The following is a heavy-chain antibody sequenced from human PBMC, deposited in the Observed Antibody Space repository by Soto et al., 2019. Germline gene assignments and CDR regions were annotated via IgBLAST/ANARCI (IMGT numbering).Heavy chain of an antibody. V-gene: IGHV4-34*01. CDR1: GGSFSGYY. J-gene: IGHJ4*02. CDR3: ARFPSKASSGYSWG. D-gene: IGHD3-22*01. CDR2: INHSGST. Sequence: QVQLQQWGAGLLKPSETLSLTCAVYGGSFSGYYWSWIRQPPGKGLEWIGEINHSGSTNYNPSLNSRVTISVDTSKNQFSLKLSSVTAADTAVYYCARFPSKASSGYSWGWGQGTLVTVSS.